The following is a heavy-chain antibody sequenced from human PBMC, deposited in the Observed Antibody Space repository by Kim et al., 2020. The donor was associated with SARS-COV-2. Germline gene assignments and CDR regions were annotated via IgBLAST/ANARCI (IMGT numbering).Heavy chain of an antibody. CDR3: ARRNSLDV. V-gene: IGHV3-30-3*01. Sequence: DGYNKYYAGSVKGRFTISRENSKNTVFLQMYGLRRDDTAVYYCARRNSLDVWGQGTTVTVSS. J-gene: IGHJ6*02. CDR2: DGYNK.